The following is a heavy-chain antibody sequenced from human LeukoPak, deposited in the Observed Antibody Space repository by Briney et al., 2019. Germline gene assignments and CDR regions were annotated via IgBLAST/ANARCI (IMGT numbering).Heavy chain of an antibody. Sequence: SETLSLTCTVSGGSISNYFWSWIRQPPGKGLEWIGYIYDSGSTNYNPSLKSRVTISVDTSKNQFSLRLSSVTAADTAVYYCAREDDSSGYHAFDIWGQGTMVTVSS. CDR1: GGSISNYF. CDR3: AREDDSSGYHAFDI. D-gene: IGHD3-22*01. V-gene: IGHV4-59*01. CDR2: IYDSGST. J-gene: IGHJ3*02.